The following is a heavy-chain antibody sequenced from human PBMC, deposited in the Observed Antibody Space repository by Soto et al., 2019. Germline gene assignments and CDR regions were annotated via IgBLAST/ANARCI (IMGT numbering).Heavy chain of an antibody. J-gene: IGHJ4*02. CDR3: ARGRYGEY. V-gene: IGHV1-18*01. CDR1: GYGFTTYC. Sequence: QVHLVQSGAEVKNPWASVKVSCKGSGYGFTTYCITWVRQAPGQGLEWMAWISAHNGNTNYAQKLQGRVTVTRDTSTSTAYMELRSLRSDDTAVYYCARGRYGEYWDQGDLVNVSS. CDR2: ISAHNGNT. D-gene: IGHD3-10*01.